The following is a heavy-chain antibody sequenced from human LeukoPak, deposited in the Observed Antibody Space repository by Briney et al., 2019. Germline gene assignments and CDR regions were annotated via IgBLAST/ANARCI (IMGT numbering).Heavy chain of an antibody. CDR3: TTDLSGSY. Sequence: GGSLRLSCTASGFNFRSAWMSWARQAPGKGLEWVGRIKSKTDGGTTDYAAPVKGRFTISRDDSKNTLYLQMNSLKTEDTAVYYCTTDLSGSYWGQGTLVTVSS. D-gene: IGHD1-26*01. CDR1: GFNFRSAW. V-gene: IGHV3-15*01. CDR2: IKSKTDGGTT. J-gene: IGHJ4*02.